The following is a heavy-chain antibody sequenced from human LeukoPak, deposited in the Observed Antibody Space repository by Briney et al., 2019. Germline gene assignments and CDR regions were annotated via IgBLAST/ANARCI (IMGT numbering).Heavy chain of an antibody. CDR3: AREQAYYYDSSGYCDY. CDR1: GASLSPHY. D-gene: IGHD3-22*01. Sequence: SETLSLTCTVSGASLSPHYWSWVRQAPGKGLEWIGYIYFNGGTNYHPSLKSRVTISVNTSKNQFSLKLRSVTAADTAVYYCAREQAYYYDSSGYCDYWGQGTLVTVSS. CDR2: IYFNGGT. J-gene: IGHJ4*02. V-gene: IGHV4-4*08.